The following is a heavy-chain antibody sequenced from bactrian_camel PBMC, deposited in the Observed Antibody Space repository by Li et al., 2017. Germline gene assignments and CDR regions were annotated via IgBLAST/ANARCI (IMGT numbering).Heavy chain of an antibody. Sequence: HVQLVESGGGSVQAGGSLRLSCAASRYTYSSVCMGWFRQSPGKGREEVATIGTEGTPWYIDSVKGRFTISKDNAKKSVYLQMNSLKAEDTAMYYCGADGEDDCEWWLLLLKEINHWGQGTQVTVS. CDR3: GADGEDDCEWWLLLLKEINH. CDR2: IGTEGTP. V-gene: IGHV3S9*01. CDR1: RYTYSSVC. D-gene: IGHD2*01. J-gene: IGHJ4*01.